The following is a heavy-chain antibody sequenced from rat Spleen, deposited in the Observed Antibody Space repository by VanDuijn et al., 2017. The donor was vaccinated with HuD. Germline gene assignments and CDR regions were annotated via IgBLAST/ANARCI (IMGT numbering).Heavy chain of an antibody. D-gene: IGHD1-9*01. J-gene: IGHJ3*01. V-gene: IGHV5-20*01. CDR1: GFTFSDYY. CDR2: IMNTGDST. Sequence: EVQLVESGGGLVQPGRSLRLSCAASGFTFSDYYMAWVRQAPKKGLEWVASIMNTGDSTYYPDSVKGRFTISRDNTKNTLYLQMNSLRSEDTATYYCTKTHTMGSRFAYWGQGTLVTVSS. CDR3: TKTHTMGSRFAY.